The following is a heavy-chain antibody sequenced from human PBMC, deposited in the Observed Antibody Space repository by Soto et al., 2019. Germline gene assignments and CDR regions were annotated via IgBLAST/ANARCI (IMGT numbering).Heavy chain of an antibody. J-gene: IGHJ3*02. D-gene: IGHD1-26*01. CDR3: ARGSGSLTAAFDI. CDR1: GGSVSSGSYY. V-gene: IGHV4-61*01. Sequence: SETLSLTCTVSGGSVSSGSYYWSWIRQPPGKGLEWIGYIYYSGSTNYNPSLKSRVTISVDTSKNQFSLKLSSVTAADTAVYYCARGSGSLTAAFDIWGQGTMVTVSS. CDR2: IYYSGST.